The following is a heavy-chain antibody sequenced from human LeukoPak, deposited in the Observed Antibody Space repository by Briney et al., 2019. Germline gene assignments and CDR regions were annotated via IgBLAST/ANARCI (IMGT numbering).Heavy chain of an antibody. D-gene: IGHD4-17*01. CDR3: ARGYGDYYFDY. CDR2: IYYSGST. CDR1: GGSISSYY. J-gene: IGHJ4*02. Sequence: PSETLSLTCTVSGGSISSYYWSWIRQPPGKGLEWIGYIYYSGSTYYNPSLKSRVTISVDTSRNQFSLKLSSVTAADTAVYYCARGYGDYYFDYWGQGTLVTVSS. V-gene: IGHV4-59*06.